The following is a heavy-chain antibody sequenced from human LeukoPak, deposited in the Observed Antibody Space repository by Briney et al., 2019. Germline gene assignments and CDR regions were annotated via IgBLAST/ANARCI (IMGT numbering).Heavy chain of an antibody. V-gene: IGHV3-15*01. CDR3: TTTCSGGSCLRY. J-gene: IGHJ4*02. CDR2: IKSKTDGGTT. D-gene: IGHD2-15*01. Sequence: SGGSLRLSCAASGFTVSSNYMSWVRQAPGKGLEWVGRIKSKTDGGTTDYVAPVKGRFTISRDDSKNTLYLQMNSLKTEDTAVYYCTTTCSGGSCLRYWGQGTLVTVSS. CDR1: GFTVSSNY.